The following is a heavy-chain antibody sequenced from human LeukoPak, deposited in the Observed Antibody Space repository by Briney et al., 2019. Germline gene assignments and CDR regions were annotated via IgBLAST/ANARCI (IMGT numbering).Heavy chain of an antibody. CDR1: GYTFTSYG. CDR3: ARGLRLRRVPAARGDYYFDY. D-gene: IGHD2-2*01. CDR2: MNPNIGNT. J-gene: IGHJ4*02. V-gene: IGHV1-8*01. Sequence: ASVKVSCKASGYTFTSYGINWVRQAPGQGLEWMGWMNPNIGNTGYAQKFQGRVTITRNTSIITAYMELSSLRSEDTAVYYCARGLRLRRVPAARGDYYFDYWGQGTLVTVSS.